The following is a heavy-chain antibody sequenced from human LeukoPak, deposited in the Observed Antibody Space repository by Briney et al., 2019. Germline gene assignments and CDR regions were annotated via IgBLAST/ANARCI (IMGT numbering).Heavy chain of an antibody. CDR2: ISSSSSTI. V-gene: IGHV3-48*02. J-gene: IGHJ4*02. D-gene: IGHD3-3*01. CDR3: ARGYDFDY. Sequence: PGGSLRLSCAASGFTFSRYSMNWVRQAPGKGLERVSYISSSSSTIYYADSVKGRFTISRDNAKNSVYLQMNSLRDEDTAVYYCARGYDFDYWGQGTLVTVSS. CDR1: GFTFSRYS.